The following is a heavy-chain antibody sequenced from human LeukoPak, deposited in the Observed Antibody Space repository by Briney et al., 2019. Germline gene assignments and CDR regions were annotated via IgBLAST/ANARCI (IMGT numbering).Heavy chain of an antibody. Sequence: ASVKVSCKASGYTFTSYGISWVRQAPGQGLEWMGWISAYNGNTNYAQKLQGRVTMTTGTSTSTAYMELRSLRSDDTAVYYCARGVTYGSGSYYFAGNDAFDIWGQGTMVTVSS. D-gene: IGHD3-10*01. V-gene: IGHV1-18*01. CDR3: ARGVTYGSGSYYFAGNDAFDI. CDR2: ISAYNGNT. J-gene: IGHJ3*02. CDR1: GYTFTSYG.